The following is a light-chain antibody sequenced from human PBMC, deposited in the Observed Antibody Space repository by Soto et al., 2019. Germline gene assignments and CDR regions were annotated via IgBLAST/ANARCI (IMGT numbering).Light chain of an antibody. CDR2: GAS. CDR1: QSIRSN. CDR3: QQYNNWPRT. J-gene: IGKJ5*01. Sequence: EIVMTQSPDTLSVSPGEGATLSCRVSQSIRSNLAWYQQKPGQAPRLLIYGASTRATGVPARFSGSGSGTEFTLTISSLQSEDFAVYYCQQYNNWPRTFGQGTRLEI. V-gene: IGKV3-15*01.